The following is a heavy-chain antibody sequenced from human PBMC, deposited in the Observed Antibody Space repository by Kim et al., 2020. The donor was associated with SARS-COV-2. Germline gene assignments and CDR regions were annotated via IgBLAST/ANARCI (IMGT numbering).Heavy chain of an antibody. CDR3: ARDRLVDTAILYYFDY. Sequence: GGSLRLSCAASGFTFSSYGMHWVRQAPGKGLEWVAVIWYDGSNKYYADSVKGRFTISRDNSKNTLYLQMNSLRAEDTAVYYCARDRLVDTAILYYFDYWGQGTLVTVSS. J-gene: IGHJ4*02. D-gene: IGHD5-18*01. CDR2: IWYDGSNK. V-gene: IGHV3-33*01. CDR1: GFTFSSYG.